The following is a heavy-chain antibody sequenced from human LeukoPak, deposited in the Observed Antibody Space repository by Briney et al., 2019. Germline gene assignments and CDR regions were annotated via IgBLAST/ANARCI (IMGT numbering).Heavy chain of an antibody. CDR2: VFYSGRT. CDR3: ARHERCSSINCIYNWFDP. D-gene: IGHD2-2*01. Sequence: SETLSLTCTASGGSIPTKNFYWGWIRQPPGKGLEWIGSVFYSGRTYYNPSLKSRVAIFVDPSKNQFSLNLRSVTAAGTAVYYCARHERCSSINCIYNWFDPWGQGTLVIVSS. V-gene: IGHV4-39*01. CDR1: GGSIPTKNFY. J-gene: IGHJ5*02.